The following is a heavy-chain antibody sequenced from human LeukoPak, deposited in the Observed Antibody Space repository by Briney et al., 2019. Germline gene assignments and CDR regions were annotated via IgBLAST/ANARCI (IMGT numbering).Heavy chain of an antibody. D-gene: IGHD3-9*01. V-gene: IGHV3-11*01. CDR1: GFTFSDYY. CDR2: ISSSGSTI. Sequence: GGSLRLSCAASGFTFSDYYMSWIRQAPGKGLEWVSYISSSGSTIYYADSVKGRFTISRDNAKNSLYLQMNSLRAKDTAVYYCARDGALRYSIPGDYYYGMDVWGQGTTVTVSS. CDR3: ARDGALRYSIPGDYYYGMDV. J-gene: IGHJ6*02.